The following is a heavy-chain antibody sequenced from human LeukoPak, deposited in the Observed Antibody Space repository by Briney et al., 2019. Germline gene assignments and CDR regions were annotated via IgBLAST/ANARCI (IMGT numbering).Heavy chain of an antibody. D-gene: IGHD3-9*01. CDR1: GGSISSSSYY. V-gene: IGHV4-39*07. Sequence: PSETLSLTCTVSGGSISSSSYYWGWIRQPPGKGLEWIGSIYYSGSTYYNPSLKSRVTISVDTSKNQFSLKLSSVTAADTAVYYCARDIPNEGDILTGIDYWGQGTLVTVSS. CDR3: ARDIPNEGDILTGIDY. J-gene: IGHJ4*02. CDR2: IYYSGST.